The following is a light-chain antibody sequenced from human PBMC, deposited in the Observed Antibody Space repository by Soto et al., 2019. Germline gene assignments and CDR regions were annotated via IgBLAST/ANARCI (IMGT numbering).Light chain of an antibody. CDR3: SSYTSSSTDV. CDR1: SDDIGGYDY. J-gene: IGLJ1*01. Sequence: QSALPQTPSASGSPGQSVTISCTGSSDDIGGYDYVSWYQHHPGKAPKLTIYEVSNRPSGVSNRFSGSKSGNTASLTISGLQAEDEAEYYCSSYTSSSTDVFGTGTKLTVL. CDR2: EVS. V-gene: IGLV2-14*01.